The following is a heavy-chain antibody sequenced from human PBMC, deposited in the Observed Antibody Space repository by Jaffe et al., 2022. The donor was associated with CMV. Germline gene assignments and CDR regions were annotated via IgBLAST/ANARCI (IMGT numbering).Heavy chain of an antibody. J-gene: IGHJ6*02. Sequence: QVQLQQWGAGLLKPSETLSLTCAVYGGSFSGYYWSWIRQPPGKGLEWIGEINHSGSTNYNPSLKSRVTISVDTSKNQFSLKLSSVTAADTAVYYCARGLSWNYDFWSGYYRGVTAYGMDVWGQGTTVTVSS. D-gene: IGHD3-3*01. V-gene: IGHV4-34*01. CDR2: INHSGST. CDR3: ARGLSWNYDFWSGYYRGVTAYGMDV. CDR1: GGSFSGYY.